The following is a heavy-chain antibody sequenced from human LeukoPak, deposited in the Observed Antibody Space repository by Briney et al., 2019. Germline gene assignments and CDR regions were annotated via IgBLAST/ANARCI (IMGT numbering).Heavy chain of an antibody. CDR3: ARYNSYGDYGIDY. V-gene: IGHV4-34*01. D-gene: IGHD4-17*01. Sequence: SETLSLTCAVYGGSFSGYYWSWIRQPPGKGLEWIGEINHSGSTNYNPSLKSRVTISVDTSKNQFSLKLSSVTAADTAVYYCARYNSYGDYGIDYWGQGTLVTVSS. CDR1: GGSFSGYY. CDR2: INHSGST. J-gene: IGHJ4*02.